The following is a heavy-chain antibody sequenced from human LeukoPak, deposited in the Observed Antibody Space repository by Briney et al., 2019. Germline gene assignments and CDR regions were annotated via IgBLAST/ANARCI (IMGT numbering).Heavy chain of an antibody. D-gene: IGHD3-9*01. Sequence: GASVKVSCKASGYTFTSYGISWVRQAPGQGLEWMGWISAYNGNTNYAQKLQGRVTMTTDTSTSTAYMELRSLRSDDTAVYYCARGEPYYDILTGYYIPLNFDYWGQGTLVTVSS. V-gene: IGHV1-18*01. CDR3: ARGEPYYDILTGYYIPLNFDY. J-gene: IGHJ4*02. CDR1: GYTFTSYG. CDR2: ISAYNGNT.